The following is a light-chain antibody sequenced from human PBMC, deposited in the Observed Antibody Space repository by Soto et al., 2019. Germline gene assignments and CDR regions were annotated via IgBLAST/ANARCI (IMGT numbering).Light chain of an antibody. V-gene: IGLV2-23*02. CDR3: CSYAGGDTFFL. CDR2: EVT. CDR1: SGDVVSYSP. J-gene: IGLJ1*01. Sequence: QSALTQPASVSGSPGQSITISCTGTSGDVVSYSPVSCYQQLPGKAPKLIIYEVTKRPSGVSNRFSGSKSGNTASLSISGLQAEDEAEYFCCSYAGGDTFFLFGTGTRSPS.